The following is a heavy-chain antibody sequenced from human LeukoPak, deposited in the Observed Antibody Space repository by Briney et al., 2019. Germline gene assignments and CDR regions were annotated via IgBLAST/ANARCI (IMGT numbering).Heavy chain of an antibody. Sequence: PSETLSLTCTVSGRSISSYYWSWIRQPAGKGLEWIGRIYTSGSTNYNPSLKSRVTMSVDTSKNQFSLKLSSVTAADTAVYYCARVAFAPTIAAADYLVYWGQGNLVTVSS. CDR3: ARVAFAPTIAAADYLVY. D-gene: IGHD6-13*01. CDR2: IYTSGST. J-gene: IGHJ4*02. V-gene: IGHV4-4*07. CDR1: GRSISSYY.